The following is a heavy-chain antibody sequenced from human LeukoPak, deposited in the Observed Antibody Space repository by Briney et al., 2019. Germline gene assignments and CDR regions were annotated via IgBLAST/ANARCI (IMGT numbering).Heavy chain of an antibody. CDR1: GFTFTNAW. V-gene: IGHV3-15*07. Sequence: GGSLRLSCKASGFTFTNAWMNWVRQAPGKGLEWVGRIKSKVDGGTTDYAAPAKGRFIFSRDDSENMLYLQMNSLKTEDTAVYYCTAAVVLKYYFDYWGQGTLVTVSS. D-gene: IGHD4-23*01. CDR3: TAAVVLKYYFDY. CDR2: IKSKVDGGTT. J-gene: IGHJ4*02.